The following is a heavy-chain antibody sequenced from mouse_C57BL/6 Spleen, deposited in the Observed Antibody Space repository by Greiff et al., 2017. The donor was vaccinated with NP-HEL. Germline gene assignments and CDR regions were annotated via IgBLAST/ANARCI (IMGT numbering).Heavy chain of an antibody. CDR2: IYPGDGDT. CDR3: AREEGGRSPFFDV. V-gene: IGHV1-80*01. CDR1: GYAFSSYW. Sequence: QVQLQQSGAELVKPGASVKISCKASGYAFSSYWMNWVKQRPGKGLEWIGQIYPGDGDTNYNGKFKGKATLTADKSSSTAYMQLSSLTSEDSAVYFCAREEGGRSPFFDVWGTGTTVTVSS. D-gene: IGHD1-1*01. J-gene: IGHJ1*03.